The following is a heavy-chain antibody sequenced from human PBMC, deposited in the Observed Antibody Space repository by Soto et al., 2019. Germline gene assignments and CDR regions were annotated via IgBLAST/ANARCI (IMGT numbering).Heavy chain of an antibody. CDR3: AVPGRGDFDY. D-gene: IGHD5-12*01. CDR1: GASIGTSNW. Sequence: SEILSLTCAVSGASIGTSNWWSWVRQPPGKGLEWIGEVYHSGTTNCNPSLKSRVTISIDKSKNQFSLTLTSMTAADTALYYCAVPGRGDFDYWSQGTLVTVSS. CDR2: VYHSGTT. V-gene: IGHV4-4*02. J-gene: IGHJ4*02.